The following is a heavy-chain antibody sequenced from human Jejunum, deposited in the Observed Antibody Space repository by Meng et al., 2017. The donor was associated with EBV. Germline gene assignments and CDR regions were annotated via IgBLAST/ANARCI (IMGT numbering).Heavy chain of an antibody. Sequence: QVHLVQSESELKNPXXXXQVSCKASGYSFTRNAINWVRQAPGQGLEWMGWINTYTGRPAYAQGFTGRFVFSLDTSVSTAYLQISSLRSEDTAVYYCARDVTTATFDYWGQGALVTVSS. V-gene: IGHV7-4-1*02. J-gene: IGHJ4*02. CDR3: ARDVTTATFDY. D-gene: IGHD1/OR15-1a*01. CDR1: GYSFTRNA. CDR2: INTYTGRP.